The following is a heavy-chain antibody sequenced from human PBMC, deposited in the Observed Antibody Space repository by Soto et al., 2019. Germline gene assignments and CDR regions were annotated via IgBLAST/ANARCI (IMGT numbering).Heavy chain of an antibody. D-gene: IGHD2-15*01. V-gene: IGHV3-33*01. CDR2: IWYDGSNK. J-gene: IGHJ4*02. Sequence: QVQLVESGGGVVQPGRSLRLSCAASGFTFSSYGMHWVRQAPGKGLEWVAVIWYDGSNKYYADSVKGRFTISRYNSKNKLYLQMNSLRAEDTAVYYCARDRGTVVPPEYYFDYWGQGTLVTVSS. CDR1: GFTFSSYG. CDR3: ARDRGTVVPPEYYFDY.